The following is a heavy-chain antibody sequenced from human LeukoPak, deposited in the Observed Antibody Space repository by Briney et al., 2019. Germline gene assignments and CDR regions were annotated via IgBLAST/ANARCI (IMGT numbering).Heavy chain of an antibody. CDR1: GGSLSSYC. CDR3: ARHNYDDYVFDI. Sequence: SETLSLTCTVSGGSLSSYCFSWIRQSPGKGLEWIAYINYSGSASYNPSLKSRVTMSVDTSKQFSLSLSSVTAADTAVYYCARHNYDDYVFDIWGQGTKVTVSS. V-gene: IGHV4-59*08. J-gene: IGHJ3*02. D-gene: IGHD4-17*01. CDR2: INYSGSA.